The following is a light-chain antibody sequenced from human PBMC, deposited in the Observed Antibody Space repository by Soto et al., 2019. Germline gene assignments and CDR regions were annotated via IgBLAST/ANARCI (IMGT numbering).Light chain of an antibody. Sequence: DIQMTQSPSSLSASVGDRVTITCQASQDIKNYLNWYQQIPGKAPILLIYDASNLKAGVPSRFSGSGSGTHFTFTIRSLQPEDVATYYCQHYDHLPPLSFGGGTKVEIK. CDR2: DAS. CDR1: QDIKNY. J-gene: IGKJ4*01. CDR3: QHYDHLPPLS. V-gene: IGKV1-33*01.